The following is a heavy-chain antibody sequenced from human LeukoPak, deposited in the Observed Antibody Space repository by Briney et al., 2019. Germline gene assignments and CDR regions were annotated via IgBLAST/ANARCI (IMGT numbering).Heavy chain of an antibody. J-gene: IGHJ3*02. CDR2: INWDGGST. V-gene: IGHV3-20*04. Sequence: SGGSLRLSCAASGFTFEDHGMSWVRQVPGKGLEWVSGINWDGGSTGYADSVKGRFTISRDNVKNSLYLQMNSLRAEDTAVYYCARVMDEGVWGAMTHAFDIWGQGTMVTVSS. D-gene: IGHD2-2*01. CDR1: GFTFEDHG. CDR3: ARVMDEGVWGAMTHAFDI.